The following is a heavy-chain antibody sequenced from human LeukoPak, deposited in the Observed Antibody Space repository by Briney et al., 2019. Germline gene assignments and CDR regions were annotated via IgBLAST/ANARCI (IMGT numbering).Heavy chain of an antibody. D-gene: IGHD5-12*01. CDR3: AKTTYSGYDYLDY. J-gene: IGHJ4*02. CDR1: GFTFSSYG. V-gene: IGHV3-30*02. Sequence: PGGSLGLSCAASGFTFSSYGMHWVRQAPGKGLEWVAFIRYDGSNKYYADSVKGRFTISRDNSKNTLYLQMNSLRAEDTAVYYRAKTTYSGYDYLDYWGQGTLVTVSS. CDR2: IRYDGSNK.